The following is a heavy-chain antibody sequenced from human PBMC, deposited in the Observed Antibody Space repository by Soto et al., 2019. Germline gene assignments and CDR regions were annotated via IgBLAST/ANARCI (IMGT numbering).Heavy chain of an antibody. V-gene: IGHV4-30-4*01. J-gene: IGHJ6*02. Sequence: QVQLQESGSGLVKPSQSLSLTCTVSGVSLDTADTWWSWIRQSPGKGLEFIGYYHSGGSTYYDAYFRSRVIISADTSNSQFSLKLSPVTVADTAVYFCVRSRQMESGNDYGLDVWGQGTTVTVSS. CDR3: VRSRQMESGNDYGLDV. CDR1: GVSLDTADTW. CDR2: YHSGGST. D-gene: IGHD1-1*01.